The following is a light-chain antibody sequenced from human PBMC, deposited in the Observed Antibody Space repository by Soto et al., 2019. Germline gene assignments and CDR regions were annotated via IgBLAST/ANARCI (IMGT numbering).Light chain of an antibody. V-gene: IGKV1-39*01. CDR3: QQSYSTPYT. CDR2: AAS. Sequence: DIQMTQSPSSLSASVGDRVTITCRASQSISSYLNWYQQKPGKAPKVLIYAASSLQSGVPSRFSGSGSGTDFTLTISSLQPEEFVTYYCQQSYSTPYTFGQGTKLEIK. CDR1: QSISSY. J-gene: IGKJ2*01.